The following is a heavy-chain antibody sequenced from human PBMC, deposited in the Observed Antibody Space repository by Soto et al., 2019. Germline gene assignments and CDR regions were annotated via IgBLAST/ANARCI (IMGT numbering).Heavy chain of an antibody. CDR3: VKDESINWYSGHFRH. Sequence: SLRLSCAASGITFDDYAMHWVRQVPGKGLEWVSGINWNSGSIGYGDSVKGRFAISRDNAKNSLHLQMNSLSAEDTAFYYCVKDESINWYSGHFRHWGQGTLVTVSS. J-gene: IGHJ1*01. V-gene: IGHV3-9*01. CDR1: GITFDDYA. D-gene: IGHD6-13*01. CDR2: INWNSGSI.